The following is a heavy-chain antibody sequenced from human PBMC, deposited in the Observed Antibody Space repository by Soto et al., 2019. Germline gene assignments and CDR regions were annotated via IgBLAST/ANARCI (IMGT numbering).Heavy chain of an antibody. J-gene: IGHJ4*02. CDR2: INPGPNSA. D-gene: IGHD5-18*01. CDR1: NAILSSRF. Sequence: ASVPVSCTASNAILSSRFIHWVRQATGEGLEWMGIINPGPNSASYSKEFQGRLTLTSDMPSRTVYMQLSNLRSDDTAVYYCAKDDDSGYDLDTAMSYWGQGTLVNVSA. CDR3: AKDDDSGYDLDTAMSY. V-gene: IGHV1-46*01.